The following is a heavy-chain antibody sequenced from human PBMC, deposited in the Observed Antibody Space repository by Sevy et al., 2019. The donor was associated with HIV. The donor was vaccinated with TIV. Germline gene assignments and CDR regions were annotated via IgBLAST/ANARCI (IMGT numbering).Heavy chain of an antibody. D-gene: IGHD3-16*01. CDR3: AREGVLFEGVIVSYGMDV. V-gene: IGHV3-30*04. Sequence: GGSLRLSCAASGFTFNRSPMHRVRQAPCKGLEWVAVMSYNGNKKYNGDSVKGRFTISRDDSKTTLYLQMNSLRPEGTAVYYCAREGVLFEGVIVSYGMDVWGQGTTVTVSS. J-gene: IGHJ6*02. CDR2: MSYNGNKK. CDR1: GFTFNRSP.